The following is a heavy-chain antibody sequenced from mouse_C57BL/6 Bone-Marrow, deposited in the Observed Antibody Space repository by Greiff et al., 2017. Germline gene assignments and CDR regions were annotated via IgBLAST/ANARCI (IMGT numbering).Heavy chain of an antibody. Sequence: DVKLVESGGGLVKPGGSLKLSCAASGFTFSDYGMHWVRQAPEKGLEWVAYISSGSSTIYYADTVKGRFTISRDNAKNTLFLQMTSLRSEDTAMYYCARNPFFITTVVATRYYAMDYWGQGTSVTVSS. CDR1: GFTFSDYG. J-gene: IGHJ4*01. CDR2: ISSGSSTI. D-gene: IGHD1-1*01. V-gene: IGHV5-17*01. CDR3: ARNPFFITTVVATRYYAMDY.